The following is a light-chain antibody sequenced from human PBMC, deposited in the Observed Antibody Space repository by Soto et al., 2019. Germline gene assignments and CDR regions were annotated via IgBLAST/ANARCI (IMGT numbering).Light chain of an antibody. CDR1: STDVGGYNF. CDR2: DVN. CDR3: CSYAGSFFFGM. V-gene: IGLV2-11*01. J-gene: IGLJ3*02. Sequence: QSVLTQPRSVSGSPGQSVTISCTGTSTDVGGYNFVSWYQQHPGKAPKLMIFDVNKRPSGVPHRFSGSKSGDTASLTISGLQAEDEADYYCCSYAGSFFFGMFGGGTKVTVL.